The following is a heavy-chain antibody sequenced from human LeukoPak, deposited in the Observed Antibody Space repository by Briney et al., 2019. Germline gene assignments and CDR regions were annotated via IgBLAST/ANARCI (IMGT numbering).Heavy chain of an antibody. CDR1: GFTFSSYA. V-gene: IGHV3-30-3*01. Sequence: PGGSLRLSCAASGFTFSSYAMHWVRQAPGKGLEWVAVISYDGSNKYYADSVKGRFTISRDNSKNTLYLQMNSLRAEDTAVYYCAPPWVDTATGPFDYWGQGTLVTVSS. J-gene: IGHJ4*02. D-gene: IGHD5-18*01. CDR2: ISYDGSNK. CDR3: APPWVDTATGPFDY.